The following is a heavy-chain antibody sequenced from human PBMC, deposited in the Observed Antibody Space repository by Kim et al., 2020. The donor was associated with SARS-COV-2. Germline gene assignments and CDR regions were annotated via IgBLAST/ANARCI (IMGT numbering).Heavy chain of an antibody. Sequence: SETLSLTCTVSGGSISSGGYYWSWIRQHPGKGLEWIGYIYYSGSTYYNPSLKSRVTISVDTSKNQFSLKLSSVTAADTAVYYCARESIPYYYGSGSRFGVWASNYGMDVWGQGTTVTVSS. CDR1: GGSISSGGYY. CDR3: ARESIPYYYGSGSRFGVWASNYGMDV. V-gene: IGHV4-31*03. CDR2: IYYSGST. J-gene: IGHJ6*02. D-gene: IGHD3-10*01.